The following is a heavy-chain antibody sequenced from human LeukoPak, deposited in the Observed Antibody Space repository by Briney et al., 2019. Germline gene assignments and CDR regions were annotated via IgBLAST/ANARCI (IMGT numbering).Heavy chain of an antibody. J-gene: IGHJ1*01. V-gene: IGHV4-34*01. D-gene: IGHD3-22*01. CDR1: GASFSGYY. CDR3: ARGGERYFYESSAYYPEYFHH. CDR2: IIHSGSN. Sequence: SETLSLICAVYGASFSGYYSSWIRQPPGKGLEWIGEIIHSGSNNYNPSLKSRVTISVDTSKNQSSLRLSSVTDADTSVYYCARGGERYFYESSAYYPEYFHHWGQGTLVTVYS.